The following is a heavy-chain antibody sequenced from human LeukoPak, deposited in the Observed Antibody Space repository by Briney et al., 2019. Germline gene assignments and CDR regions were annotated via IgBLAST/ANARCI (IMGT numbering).Heavy chain of an antibody. CDR1: GGTFSSYG. D-gene: IGHD5-12*01. V-gene: IGHV1-18*01. J-gene: IGHJ5*02. CDR2: ISAYNGNT. Sequence: GASVKVSCKASGGTFSSYGISWVRQAPGQGLEWMGWISAYNGNTNYAQKLQGRVTMTTDTSTSTAYMELRSLRSDDTAVYYCARVKAGLRGNWFDPWGQGTLVTVSS. CDR3: ARVKAGLRGNWFDP.